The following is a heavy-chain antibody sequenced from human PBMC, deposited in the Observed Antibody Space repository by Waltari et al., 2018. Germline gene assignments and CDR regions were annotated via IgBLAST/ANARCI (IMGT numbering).Heavy chain of an antibody. CDR1: GFSFSTFG. CDR2: GRYDGNNQ. D-gene: IGHD1-1*01. Sequence: QVSLVESGGGVVRPGGSLRLACTASGFSFSTFGIHWIRQAPGKGLEWVAYGRYDGNNQEYADSVKGRFTISRDNSKNTLYLQMNSLTLEDTALYFCAKGLGTVTDLWGQGTVVTVSS. CDR3: AKGLGTVTDL. V-gene: IGHV3-30*02. J-gene: IGHJ5*02.